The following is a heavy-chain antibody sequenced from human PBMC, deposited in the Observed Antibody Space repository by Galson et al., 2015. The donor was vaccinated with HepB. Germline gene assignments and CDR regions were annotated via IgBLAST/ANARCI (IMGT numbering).Heavy chain of an antibody. J-gene: IGHJ5*02. D-gene: IGHD3-16*01. CDR3: ARDGAS. CDR1: GFTFSNYW. Sequence: SLRLSCAASGFTFSNYWMYWVRQAAGKGLVWVSRINSDGSAVIYADSVKGRFTISRDNAKSTLYLQMNSLRVEDTAVYYCARDGASWGQGTLVTVSS. V-gene: IGHV3-74*01. CDR2: INSDGSAV.